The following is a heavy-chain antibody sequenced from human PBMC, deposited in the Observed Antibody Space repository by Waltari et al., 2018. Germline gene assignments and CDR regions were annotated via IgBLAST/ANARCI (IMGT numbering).Heavy chain of an antibody. V-gene: IGHV3-48*04. D-gene: IGHD6-6*01. CDR3: ARGYYSNSFDY. Sequence: EVQLVESGGGLIQPGGSLRLSCAASGFTFNTCSMDWIRQAPGKGLEWVSYISTSGDTIYYADSVKGRFTISRDNAKSSLFLQMNSLRAEDTAVYYCARGYYSNSFDYWGQGTLVTVSS. CDR1: GFTFNTCS. CDR2: ISTSGDTI. J-gene: IGHJ4*02.